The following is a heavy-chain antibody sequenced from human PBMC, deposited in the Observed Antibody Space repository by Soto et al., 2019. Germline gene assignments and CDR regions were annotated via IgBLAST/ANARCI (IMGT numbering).Heavy chain of an antibody. CDR2: ISYDGSNK. CDR3: ARPSTLDHYYDSSGSPSDY. D-gene: IGHD3-22*01. J-gene: IGHJ4*02. Sequence: GGSLRLSCAASGFTFSSYAMHWVRQAPGKGLEWVAVISYDGSNKYYADSVKGRFTISRDNSKNTLYLQMNSLRAEDTAVYYCARPSTLDHYYDSSGSPSDYWGQGTLVTVSS. CDR1: GFTFSSYA. V-gene: IGHV3-30-3*01.